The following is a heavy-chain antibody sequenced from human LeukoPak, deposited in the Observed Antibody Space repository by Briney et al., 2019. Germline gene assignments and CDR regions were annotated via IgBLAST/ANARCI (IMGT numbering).Heavy chain of an antibody. CDR3: ARGLTRNDFWSGYYTAFDY. D-gene: IGHD3-3*01. CDR2: INTNTGNP. Sequence: GASVKVSCKASGYTFTSYAMNWVRQAPGQGLEWMGWINTNTGNPTYAQGFTGRFVFSLDTSVSTAYLPIRSLKAEDTAVYYCARGLTRNDFWSGYYTAFDYWGQGTLVTVSS. CDR1: GYTFTSYA. J-gene: IGHJ4*02. V-gene: IGHV7-4-1*02.